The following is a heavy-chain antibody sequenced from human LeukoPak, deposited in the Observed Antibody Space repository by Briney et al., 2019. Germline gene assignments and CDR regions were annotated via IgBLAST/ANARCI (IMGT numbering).Heavy chain of an antibody. V-gene: IGHV3-11*01. D-gene: IGHD3-3*01. CDR1: GFTFSDYY. Sequence: SGGSLRLSCAASGFTFSDYYMSWIRQAPGKGLEWVSYISSSGSTIYYADSVKGRFTISRDNAKNSLYLQMNSLRAEDTAVYYCARDLRFWSGYYDYWGQGTLVTVSS. J-gene: IGHJ4*02. CDR3: ARDLRFWSGYYDY. CDR2: ISSSGSTI.